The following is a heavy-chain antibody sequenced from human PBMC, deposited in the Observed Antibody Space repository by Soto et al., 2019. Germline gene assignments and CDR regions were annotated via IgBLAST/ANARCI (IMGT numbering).Heavy chain of an antibody. CDR2: IGTAGDT. J-gene: IGHJ4*02. CDR3: ARDLRYSGYDCMRPEPQSLGLNPDY. D-gene: IGHD5-12*01. CDR1: GFTFSSYD. Sequence: PGGSLRLSCAASGFTFSSYDMHWVRQATGKGLEWVSAIGTAGDTYYPGSVKGRFPISRENAKNSLYLQMNSLRAGDTAVYYCARDLRYSGYDCMRPEPQSLGLNPDYWGQGTLVTVSS. V-gene: IGHV3-13*01.